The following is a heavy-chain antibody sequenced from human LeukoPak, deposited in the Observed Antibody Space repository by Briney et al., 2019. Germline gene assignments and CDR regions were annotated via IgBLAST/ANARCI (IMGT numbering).Heavy chain of an antibody. D-gene: IGHD3-10*01. CDR2: SSAKNNNT. V-gene: IGHV1-18*01. CDR1: NSTFSG. J-gene: IGHJ4*02. Sequence: GASVKVSCKASNSTFSGMSWVRQAPGQGLEWMGWSSAKNNNTNYAQKFQGRVTMTTDTSTTTAYMELKNLRSDDTAVYYCARDLATFGSGPQEYWGLGSLVTVSS. CDR3: ARDLATFGSGPQEY.